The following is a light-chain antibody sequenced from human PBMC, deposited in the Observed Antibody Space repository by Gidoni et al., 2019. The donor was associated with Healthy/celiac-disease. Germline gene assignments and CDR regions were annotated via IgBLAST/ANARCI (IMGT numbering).Light chain of an antibody. CDR1: QSVSSN. V-gene: IGKV3-15*01. CDR2: GAS. Sequence: EIVMPQSPDTLSVSPGERATLSCRVSQSVSSNLAWYQQKPGQSPRLLIDGASTRPTGIPARFSGSGSGTEFTLTISSLQSEDFAVYYCQQYNNWPPWTFGQGTKVEIK. J-gene: IGKJ1*01. CDR3: QQYNNWPPWT.